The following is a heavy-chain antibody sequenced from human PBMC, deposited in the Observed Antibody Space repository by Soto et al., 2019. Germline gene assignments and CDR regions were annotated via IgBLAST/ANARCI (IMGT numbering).Heavy chain of an antibody. D-gene: IGHD3-16*02. CDR3: ESVQYYDYDWGSYRYTSPPRFQH. CDR1: GYTFTSYA. J-gene: IGHJ1*01. V-gene: IGHV1-3*01. Sequence: QVQLVQTGAEVKKPGASVKVSCKASGYTFTSYAMHWVRQAPGQRPEWIGWINASKGNTKYSQKVQGRVTITRDTTASTAHMELSSMRSEDTAVYYCESVQYYDYDWGSYRYTSPPRFQHWGQGTLVTVSS. CDR2: INASKGNT.